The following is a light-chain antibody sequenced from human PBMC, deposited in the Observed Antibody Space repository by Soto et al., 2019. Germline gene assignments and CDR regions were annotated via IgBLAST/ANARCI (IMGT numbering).Light chain of an antibody. Sequence: QSVLTQPPSVSAAPGQKVTISCSGSTSNLGNNYVSWYQQLPGTAPKLLIYDNYKRPSGIPDRFSGSKSGTSATLDITGLQTGDEADYYCETWDSSLSAGVFGGGTKLTVL. V-gene: IGLV1-51*01. J-gene: IGLJ2*01. CDR3: ETWDSSLSAGV. CDR1: TSNLGNNY. CDR2: DNY.